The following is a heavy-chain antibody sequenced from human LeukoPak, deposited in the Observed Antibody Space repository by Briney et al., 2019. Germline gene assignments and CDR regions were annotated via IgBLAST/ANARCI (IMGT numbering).Heavy chain of an antibody. V-gene: IGHV3-33*01. J-gene: IGHJ4*02. Sequence: GRSLRLSCAASGFTFSSYGMHRVRQAPGKGLEWVAVIWYDGNNKYYEDSVKGRFTISRDNSKNTLYLQMNSLRAEDTAVYYCARDWGSGNSYYFDYWGQGTLVTVSS. CDR2: IWYDGNNK. D-gene: IGHD3-10*01. CDR3: ARDWGSGNSYYFDY. CDR1: GFTFSSYG.